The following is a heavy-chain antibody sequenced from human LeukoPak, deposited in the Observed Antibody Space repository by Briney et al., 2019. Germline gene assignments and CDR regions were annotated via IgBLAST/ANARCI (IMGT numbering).Heavy chain of an antibody. CDR1: GFRFDTYG. CDR3: AKKGGNYDYFDY. V-gene: IGHV3-30*02. D-gene: IGHD3-3*01. Sequence: PGGSLRLSCAASGFRFDTYGMHWVRQAPGKGLEWVAYIRYDGSTTYYADSVRGRFTISRDNFKNTLYLEMNTLRAEGTAVFYCAKKGGNYDYFDYWGQGNLVTVSS. CDR2: IRYDGSTT. J-gene: IGHJ4*02.